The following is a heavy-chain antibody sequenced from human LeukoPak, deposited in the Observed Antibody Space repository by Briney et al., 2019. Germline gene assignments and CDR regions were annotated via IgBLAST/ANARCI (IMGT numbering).Heavy chain of an antibody. J-gene: IGHJ4*02. CDR1: GGSFSGYY. V-gene: IGHV4-34*01. D-gene: IGHD2-15*01. Sequence: SETLSLTCAVYGGSFSGYYWSWIRQPPGKGLEWIGEINHSGSTNYNPSLKSRVTISVDTSKNQFSLKLSSVTAADTAVYYCARQGGKGGSDYWGQGTLVTVSS. CDR3: ARQGGKGGSDY. CDR2: INHSGST.